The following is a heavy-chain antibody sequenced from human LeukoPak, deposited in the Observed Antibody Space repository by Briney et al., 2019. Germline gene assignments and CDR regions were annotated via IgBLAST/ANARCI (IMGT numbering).Heavy chain of an antibody. CDR2: INPNSGGT. CDR1: GYTFTGYY. CDR3: ARDLGPPYSSGWYWY. V-gene: IGHV1-2*06. D-gene: IGHD6-19*01. Sequence: ASVKVSCKASGYTFTGYYMHWVRQAPGQGLEWMGRINPNSGGTNYAQKFQGRVTMTRDTSISTAYMELSGLRSDDTAVYYCARDLGPPYSSGWYWYWGQGTLVTVSS. J-gene: IGHJ4*02.